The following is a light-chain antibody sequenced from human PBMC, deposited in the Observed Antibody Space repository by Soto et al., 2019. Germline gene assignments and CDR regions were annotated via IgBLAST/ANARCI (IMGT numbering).Light chain of an antibody. Sequence: PLSLPVTPGEPASISCRSSQSLLHSNGYNYLDWYLQKPGQSPQLLIYLGSSRASGVPDRFSGSGSGTDFTLKISSVEAEDVAAYFCREALQCPLPFGGGTKLYI. CDR2: LGS. CDR1: QSLLHSNGYNY. J-gene: IGKJ4*01. V-gene: IGKV2-28*01. CDR3: REALQCPLP.